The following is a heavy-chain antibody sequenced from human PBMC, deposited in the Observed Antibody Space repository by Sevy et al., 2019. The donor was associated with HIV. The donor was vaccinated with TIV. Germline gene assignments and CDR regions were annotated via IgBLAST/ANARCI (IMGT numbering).Heavy chain of an antibody. J-gene: IGHJ4*02. D-gene: IGHD4-17*01. CDR3: ARDSGDYPYYFDH. V-gene: IGHV4-30-2*01. CDR2: IYHTRPT. CDR1: GGSISSGLYS. Sequence: SETLSLTCAVSGGSISSGLYSWNWIRQPPGKGLEWIGYIYHTRPTYYDPSLKSRVTISVDTSKNQFSLRLNSVTAADTAVYYCARDSGDYPYYFDHWGQGTLVTVSS.